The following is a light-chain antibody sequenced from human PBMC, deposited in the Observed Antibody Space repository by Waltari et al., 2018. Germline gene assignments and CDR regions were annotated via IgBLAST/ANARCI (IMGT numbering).Light chain of an antibody. CDR2: WAS. CDR3: QQHYSTPRT. Sequence: DIVMTQSPDSLAVSLGERATINCKFSQNILYSFNNKNYLACYQLKPGQAPKLLFYWASTRESGVPHRLSGSGSGTEFTLTINSLQAEDVAVYYCQQHYSTPRTFCQGTKVEIK. J-gene: IGKJ1*01. CDR1: QNILYSFNNKNY. V-gene: IGKV4-1*01.